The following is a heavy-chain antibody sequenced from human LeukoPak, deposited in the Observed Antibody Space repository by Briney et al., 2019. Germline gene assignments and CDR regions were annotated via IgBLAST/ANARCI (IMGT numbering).Heavy chain of an antibody. V-gene: IGHV4-4*07. J-gene: IGHJ4*02. CDR3: ARDRYGGIIDY. Sequence: SETLSLTCTVSGGSVSSYYWSWIRQPAGKGLEWIGRFYTSGSTNYNPSLKSRVTMSVDTSKNQFSLKLTSVTAADTAMYYCARDRYGGIIDYWGQGTLVTVSS. D-gene: IGHD1-1*01. CDR1: GGSVSSYY. CDR2: FYTSGST.